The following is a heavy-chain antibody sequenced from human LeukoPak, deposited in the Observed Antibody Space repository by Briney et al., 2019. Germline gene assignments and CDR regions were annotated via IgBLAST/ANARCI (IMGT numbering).Heavy chain of an antibody. V-gene: IGHV3-48*03. Sequence: PGGSLRLSCAASGFTFSSYEMNWVRQAPGKGLEWVSYISSSGSTIYYADSVKGRFTISRDNAKNSLYLQMNSLRAEDTAVYYCAREVLSTSFPIGTYYYDSSGYRRHFDYWGQGTLVTVSS. CDR3: AREVLSTSFPIGTYYYDSSGYRRHFDY. CDR2: ISSSGSTI. CDR1: GFTFSSYE. D-gene: IGHD3-22*01. J-gene: IGHJ4*02.